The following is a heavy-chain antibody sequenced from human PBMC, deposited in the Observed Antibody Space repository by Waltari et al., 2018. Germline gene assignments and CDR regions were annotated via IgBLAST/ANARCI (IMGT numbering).Heavy chain of an antibody. V-gene: IGHV4-34*01. CDR2: INHSGST. CDR3: ARDMVAGTQLNWFDP. J-gene: IGHJ5*02. CDR1: GGSFSGYY. Sequence: QVQLQQWGAGLLKPSETLSLTCAVYGGSFSGYYWRWIRQPPGKGLEWIGEINHSGSTNYNPSLKSLVTISVDTSKNQFSLKLSSVTAADTAVYYCARDMVAGTQLNWFDPWGQGTLVTVSS. D-gene: IGHD6-19*01.